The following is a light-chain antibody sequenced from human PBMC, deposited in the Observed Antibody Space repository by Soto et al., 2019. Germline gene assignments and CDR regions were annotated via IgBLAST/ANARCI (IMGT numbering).Light chain of an antibody. CDR2: AAS. Sequence: DIQMTQSPSSLSASVGDRVIITFRASQSINSYLNWYQQKPGKAPKLLIFAASSLQSGVPSRFSGSGSGTDFTLTISSLQPEDFATYYCQQTYDTPGFGQGTKVDIK. CDR1: QSINSY. V-gene: IGKV1-39*01. J-gene: IGKJ1*01. CDR3: QQTYDTPG.